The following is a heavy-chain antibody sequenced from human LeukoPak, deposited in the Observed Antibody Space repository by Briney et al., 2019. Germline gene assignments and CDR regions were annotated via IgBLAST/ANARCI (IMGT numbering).Heavy chain of an antibody. CDR3: ARDSPMDV. V-gene: IGHV3-33*08. CDR1: GFPFSTYS. Sequence: GRSLRLSCAASGFPFSTYSMHWVRQAPGKGLEWVAVIWYDGSNKYYADSVKGRFTISRHNSKNTLYLQMNSLRAEDTAVYYCARDSPMDVWGQGTTVTVSS. CDR2: IWYDGSNK. J-gene: IGHJ6*02.